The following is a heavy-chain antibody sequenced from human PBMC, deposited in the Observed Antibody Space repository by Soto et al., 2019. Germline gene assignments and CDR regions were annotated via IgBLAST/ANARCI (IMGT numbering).Heavy chain of an antibody. CDR1: GYMFTTYG. Sequence: QVQLVQSGGEVKKPGASVEVSCRTSGYMFTTYGMSWVRQAPGQGLEWMAWISAYNGNKKYAQKLQGRVTLTTHPTTSTVSMKLRNLTSDEPCKYFCARAGGGMAARPLEYWGQGSLVNVSS. V-gene: IGHV1-18*04. J-gene: IGHJ4*02. CDR3: ARAGGGMAARPLEY. D-gene: IGHD6-6*01. CDR2: ISAYNGNK.